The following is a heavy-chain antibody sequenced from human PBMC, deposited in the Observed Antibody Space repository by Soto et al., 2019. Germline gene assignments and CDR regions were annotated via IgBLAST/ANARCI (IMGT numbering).Heavy chain of an antibody. CDR2: ISHSGST. D-gene: IGHD4-17*01. CDR3: ARNDYGDYKAFDI. J-gene: IGHJ3*02. CDR1: SGSISSGNW. Sequence: QVQLQESGPGLVQPSGTLSLTCAVSSGSISSGNWWSWVRQPPGKGLEWIGEISHSGSTNYSPSLKSRVTISIHKSKSHFSLKLSSVTAADTALYYCARNDYGDYKAFDIWGQGTMVTVSS. V-gene: IGHV4-4*02.